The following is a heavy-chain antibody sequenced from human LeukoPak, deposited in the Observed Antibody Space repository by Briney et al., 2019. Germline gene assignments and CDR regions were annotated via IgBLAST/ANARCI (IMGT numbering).Heavy chain of an antibody. J-gene: IGHJ4*02. V-gene: IGHV3-30*04. Sequence: GGSLRLSCAASGFTFSNYAMHWVRQAPGKGLEWVAVISYDGSNKNYGDSVKGRFTISRDNSKKTLYLQMNSLRAEDTAVYYCAKDPDFWSGYYDYWGQGTLVTVSS. CDR2: ISYDGSNK. CDR1: GFTFSNYA. CDR3: AKDPDFWSGYYDY. D-gene: IGHD3-3*01.